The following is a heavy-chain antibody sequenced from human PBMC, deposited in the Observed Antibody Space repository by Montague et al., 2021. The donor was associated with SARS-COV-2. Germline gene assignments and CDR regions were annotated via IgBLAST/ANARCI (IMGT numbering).Heavy chain of an antibody. V-gene: IGHV3-48*02. J-gene: IGHJ6*02. Sequence: SLRLSCAASGFTFSSYNMNWVRQAPGKGLEWVSSISSSSSTIYYXXSLKGRFTISRDNAKNLLNLQMNSLRDEDTAVYYCAGDQFRGDDYYYYGMDVWGQGTTVTVSS. CDR3: AGDQFRGDDYYYYGMDV. D-gene: IGHD3-16*01. CDR2: ISSSSSTI. CDR1: GFTFSSYN.